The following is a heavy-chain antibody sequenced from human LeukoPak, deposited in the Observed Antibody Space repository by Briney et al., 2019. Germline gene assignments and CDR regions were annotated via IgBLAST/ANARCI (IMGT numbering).Heavy chain of an antibody. D-gene: IGHD3-22*01. CDR1: GYTFTSYD. Sequence: ASVKVSCKASGYTFTSYDINWVRQATGQGLEWMGWMNPNSGNTGYAQKFQGRVTITRNTSISTAYMELSSLRSEDTAVYYCARAADSYYYDNSGYTLFDYWGQGTLVTVSS. CDR3: ARAADSYYYDNSGYTLFDY. V-gene: IGHV1-8*03. CDR2: MNPNSGNT. J-gene: IGHJ4*02.